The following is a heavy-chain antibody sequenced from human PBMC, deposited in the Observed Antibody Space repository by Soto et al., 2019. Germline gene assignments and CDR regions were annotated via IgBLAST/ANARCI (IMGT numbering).Heavy chain of an antibody. CDR3: AKVGNWKYENDN. CDR2: NSGST. D-gene: IGHD1-1*01. V-gene: IGHV4-61*01. CDR1: GVSVTSGSYY. Sequence: QVQLQESGPGLVKPSETLSLTCTVSGVSVTSGSYYWSWIRQPPGKGLEWIGYNSGSTNYNPSLKSRVTISVDTSKNQFSLKLSSVTAADTAVYYCAKVGNWKYENDNWGQGTLVTVSS. J-gene: IGHJ4*02.